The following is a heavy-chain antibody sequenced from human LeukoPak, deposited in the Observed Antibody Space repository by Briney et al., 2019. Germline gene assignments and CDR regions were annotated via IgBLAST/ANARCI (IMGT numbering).Heavy chain of an antibody. CDR2: IYTSGST. CDR1: GNSISSGDNY. D-gene: IGHD6-13*01. J-gene: IGHJ6*03. CDR3: ARNYSSSLVLDYYYMDV. Sequence: PSETLSLTCTVSGNSISSGDNYWSCIRQPAGKGLEWIGRIYTSGSTYYNPSLKSRVTISVDTSKNQFSLKLSSVTAADTAVYYCARNYSSSLVLDYYYMDVWGKGTTVTVSS. V-gene: IGHV4-61*02.